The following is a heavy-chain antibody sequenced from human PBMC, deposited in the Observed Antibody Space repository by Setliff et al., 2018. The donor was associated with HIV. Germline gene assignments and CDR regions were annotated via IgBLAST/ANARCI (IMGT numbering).Heavy chain of an antibody. J-gene: IGHJ4*02. CDR3: ARDQRLSY. CDR2: FHHSGSA. CDR1: GGSISSDSYY. Sequence: SETLSLTCNVSGGSISSDSYYWGWIRQPPGKGLEWIGSFHHSGSASYNPSLRSRVTISEDTSKNQFSLKVTSMTAADTAIYYCARDQRLSYWGQGTLVTVSS. V-gene: IGHV4-39*02.